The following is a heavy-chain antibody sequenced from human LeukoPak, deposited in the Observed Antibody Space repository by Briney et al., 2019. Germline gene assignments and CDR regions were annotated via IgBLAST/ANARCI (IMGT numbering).Heavy chain of an antibody. CDR2: IKNVGSDK. CDR3: VNLGYSD. CDR1: GFSFSAAW. J-gene: IGHJ4*02. Sequence: PGGSLRLSCEASGFSFSAAWMTWVRQAPGKGLEWVATIKNVGSDKYYVDSAKGRFPISRDNAKNSVYLQMNSLRVEDTAVYYCVNLGYSDGGQGTLVTVSS. D-gene: IGHD5-12*01. V-gene: IGHV3-7*01.